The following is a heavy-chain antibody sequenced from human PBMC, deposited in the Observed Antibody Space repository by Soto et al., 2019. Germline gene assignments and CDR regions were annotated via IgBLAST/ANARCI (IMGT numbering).Heavy chain of an antibody. CDR3: ARDCIRTSCDQNI. V-gene: IGHV4-30-4*01. CDR1: GGSISSGDYY. Sequence: QVQLQESGPGLVKPSQTLSLTCTVSGGSISSGDYYWSWIRQPPGKGLEWIGYIYYSGSTYYNPSLQSRVTISVDASKHQFSLKLSSVTAADTAVYYCARDCIRTSCDQNIWGQGTLVTVSS. CDR2: IYYSGST. J-gene: IGHJ4*02. D-gene: IGHD2-2*01.